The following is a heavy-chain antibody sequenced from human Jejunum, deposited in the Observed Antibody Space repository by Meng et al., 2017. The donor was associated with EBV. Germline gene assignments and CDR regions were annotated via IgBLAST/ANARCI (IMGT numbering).Heavy chain of an antibody. Sequence: QVQLQPWGAGLLRPTGPLHLPCAVDGGSFSGYYWSWVRQPPGRGLEYIGEVHFSGITNYNPSLKSRVTMSVDASKNQFSLRLTSVTAADTAVYYCARRTGDYVVGYWGQGTLVTVSP. D-gene: IGHD2-8*02. CDR1: GGSFSGYY. J-gene: IGHJ4*02. CDR2: VHFSGIT. CDR3: ARRTGDYVVGY. V-gene: IGHV4-34*02.